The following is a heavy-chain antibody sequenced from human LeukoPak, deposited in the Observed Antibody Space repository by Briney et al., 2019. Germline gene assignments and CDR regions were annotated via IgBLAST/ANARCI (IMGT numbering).Heavy chain of an antibody. CDR3: ARHPVVVAAKSWFDP. J-gene: IGHJ5*02. Sequence: SETLSLTCTVSGGSISSSSYYWSWIRQPPGKGLEWIGCMYYSGSTSYNPSLTSRVTISVDTSKNQFSLKLRSVTAADTAVYYCARHPVVVAAKSWFDPWGRGTLVTVSS. CDR1: GGSISSSSYY. CDR2: MYYSGST. V-gene: IGHV4-61*05. D-gene: IGHD2-15*01.